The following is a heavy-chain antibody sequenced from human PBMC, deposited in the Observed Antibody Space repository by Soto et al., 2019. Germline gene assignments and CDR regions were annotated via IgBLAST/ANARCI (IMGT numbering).Heavy chain of an antibody. Sequence: ITLKESGPTLVKPTQTLTLTCSFSGFSLSADGVGVGWIRQPPGKALEWLALIYWDDDTRYRPYLKSRLTITKDSSKNQLVLTMTNMDPVDTATYYCAHAYGGTSWPNDAFDVWGQGTVVTVSS. CDR2: IYWDDDT. V-gene: IGHV2-5*02. J-gene: IGHJ3*01. CDR3: AHAYGGTSWPNDAFDV. CDR1: GFSLSADGVG. D-gene: IGHD2-2*01.